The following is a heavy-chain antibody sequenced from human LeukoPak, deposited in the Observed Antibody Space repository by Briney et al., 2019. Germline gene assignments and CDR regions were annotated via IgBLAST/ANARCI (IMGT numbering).Heavy chain of an antibody. V-gene: IGHV1-18*01. CDR2: ISAYNGNT. CDR3: ARVARTTVTYYFDY. D-gene: IGHD4-17*01. CDR1: GYTFTSYG. J-gene: IGHJ4*02. Sequence: ASVKVSCKASGYTFTSYGISWVRQAPGQGLEWMGWISAYNGNTNYAQKLQGRVTMTTDTSTSTAYMELRSLRSDDTAVYYCARVARTTVTYYFDYWGQGTLVTVSS.